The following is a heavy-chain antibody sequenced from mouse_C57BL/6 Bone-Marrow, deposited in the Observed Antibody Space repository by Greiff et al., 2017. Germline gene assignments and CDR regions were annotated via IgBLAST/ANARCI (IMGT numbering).Heavy chain of an antibody. CDR2: ILPGSGST. CDR1: GYTFTGYW. J-gene: IGHJ2*01. D-gene: IGHD1-1*01. Sequence: QVQLQQSGAELMKPGASVKLSCKATGYTFTGYWIEWVKQRPGHGLEWIGEILPGSGSTNYNAKFKGKATFTADTSSNTAYMQLSSLTTEDSAIYYCARKGLTTVVATDYWGQGTTLTVSS. CDR3: ARKGLTTVVATDY. V-gene: IGHV1-9*01.